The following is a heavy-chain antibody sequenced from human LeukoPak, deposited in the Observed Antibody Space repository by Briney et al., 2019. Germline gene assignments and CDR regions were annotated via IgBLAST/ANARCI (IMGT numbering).Heavy chain of an antibody. J-gene: IGHJ4*02. CDR2: ISIGGSTI. CDR3: AREGPIAVAGTFDF. CDR1: GFKFSDYY. D-gene: IGHD6-19*01. V-gene: IGHV3-11*01. Sequence: GGSLRLSCAASGFKFSDYYMSWIRQAPGKGLEWLAYISIGGSTIYYADSVKGRFTISRDNAMHSLFLQMNSLRVDDTAVYFCAREGPIAVAGTFDFWGQGTLVTVSS.